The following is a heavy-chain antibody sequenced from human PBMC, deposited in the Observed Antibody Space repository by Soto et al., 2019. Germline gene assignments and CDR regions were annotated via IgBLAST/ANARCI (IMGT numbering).Heavy chain of an antibody. Sequence: QVQLQESGPGLVKPSETLSLTCTVSGGSISGYYWSWIRQPPGKGLEWIGYIFYSGSTKYNPSLSSRVTISIDTSNNRLPLSLNSVTAADTALHYCAIEVLVGCNSNTFYIWGPGPKSIVSS. J-gene: IGHJ3*02. CDR1: GGSISGYY. CDR3: AIEVLVGCNSNTFYI. CDR2: IFYSGST. D-gene: IGHD4-4*01. V-gene: IGHV4-59*01.